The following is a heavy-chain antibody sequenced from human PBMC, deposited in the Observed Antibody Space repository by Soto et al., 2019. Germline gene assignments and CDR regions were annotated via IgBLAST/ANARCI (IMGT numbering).Heavy chain of an antibody. CDR1: GGSISSGGYY. CDR3: ARDGSHCSSTSCSYYFDY. V-gene: IGHV4-31*03. CDR2: IYYSGST. Sequence: PSETLSLTCTVSGGSISSGGYYWSWIRQRPGKGLEWIGYIYYSGSTYYNPSPKSRVTISVDTSKNQFSLKLSSATAADTAVYYCARDGSHCSSTSCSYYFDYWGQGTLVTVSS. D-gene: IGHD2-2*01. J-gene: IGHJ4*02.